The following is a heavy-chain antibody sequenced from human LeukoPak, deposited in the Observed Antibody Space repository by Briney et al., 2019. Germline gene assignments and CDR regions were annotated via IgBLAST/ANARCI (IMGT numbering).Heavy chain of an antibody. CDR2: ISGSGTAI. Sequence: GGSLRLSCAASGFTFSSSGMHWVRQAPGKGLECVSYISGSGTAIYYADSVKGRFTISRDNAKNSLYLQMNSLRAEDTAVYYCARDRGLLWFGEGYFDLWGRGALVTVSS. V-gene: IGHV3-48*04. J-gene: IGHJ2*01. CDR1: GFTFSSSG. D-gene: IGHD3-10*01. CDR3: ARDRGLLWFGEGYFDL.